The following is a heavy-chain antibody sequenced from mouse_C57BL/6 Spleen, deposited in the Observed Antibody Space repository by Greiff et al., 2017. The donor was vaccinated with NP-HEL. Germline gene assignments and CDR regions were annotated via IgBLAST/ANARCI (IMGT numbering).Heavy chain of an antibody. Sequence: DVQLVESGEGLVKPGGSLKLSCAASGFTFSSYAMSWVRQTPEKRLEWVAYISSGGDYIYYADTVKGRFTISRDNARNTLYLQMSSLKSEDTAMYYCTRESSYVHGAYWGQGTLVTVSA. D-gene: IGHD6-1*01. J-gene: IGHJ3*01. CDR1: GFTFSSYA. CDR3: TRESSYVHGAY. V-gene: IGHV5-9-1*02. CDR2: ISSGGDYI.